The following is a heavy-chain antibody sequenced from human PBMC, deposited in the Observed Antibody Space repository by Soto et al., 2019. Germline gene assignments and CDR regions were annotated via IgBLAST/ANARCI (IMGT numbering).Heavy chain of an antibody. V-gene: IGHV3-23*01. Sequence: GSLRLSCAASGFTFSSYAMSWVRQAPGKGLEWVSAISGSGGSAYYADSVKGRFTISRDNSKNTLYLQMNSLRAEDTAVYYCAKGRVVYAMSPWFDPWGQGTLVTVSS. D-gene: IGHD2-8*02. CDR2: ISGSGGSA. J-gene: IGHJ5*02. CDR1: GFTFSSYA. CDR3: AKGRVVYAMSPWFDP.